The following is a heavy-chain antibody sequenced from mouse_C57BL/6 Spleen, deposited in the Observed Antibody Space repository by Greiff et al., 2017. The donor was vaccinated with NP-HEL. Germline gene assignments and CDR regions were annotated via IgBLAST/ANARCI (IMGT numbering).Heavy chain of an antibody. Sequence: QVQLKESGPGILQSSQTLSLTCSFSGFSLSTSGMGVSWIRQPSGKGLEWLAHIYWDDDKRYNPSLKSRLTISKDTSRNQVFLKITSVDTADTATYDCARRRYYFDYWGQGTTLTVSS. J-gene: IGHJ2*01. CDR1: GFSLSTSGMG. CDR2: IYWDDDK. V-gene: IGHV8-12*01. CDR3: ARRRYYFDY.